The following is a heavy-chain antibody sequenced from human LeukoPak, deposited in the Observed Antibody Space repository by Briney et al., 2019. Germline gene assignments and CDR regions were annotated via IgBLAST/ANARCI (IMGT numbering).Heavy chain of an antibody. D-gene: IGHD1-26*01. J-gene: IGHJ3*02. V-gene: IGHV3-30-3*01. CDR1: GFTFSSYA. CDR2: ISYDGSNK. Sequence: PGRSLRLSCAASGFTFSSYAMHWVRRAPGKGLEWVAVISYDGSNKYYVDSVKGRFTISRDNAKNSLYLQMNSLRAEDTAVYYCAREPPSGSYKKGIKGAFDIWGQGTMVTVSS. CDR3: AREPPSGSYKKGIKGAFDI.